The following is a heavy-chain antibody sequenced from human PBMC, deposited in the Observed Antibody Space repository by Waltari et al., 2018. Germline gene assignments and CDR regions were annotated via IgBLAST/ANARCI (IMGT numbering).Heavy chain of an antibody. J-gene: IGHJ3*02. CDR2: IYSGGST. Sequence: EVQLVEPGGGLIQPGGSLRLSCAASGFTVSSNYMSWVRQAPGKGLEWVSVIYSGGSTYYADAVKGRFTSSRDNSKNTLYLQMNSLRAEDTAVYYCATRPSTGGYIGAFDIWGQGTMVTVSS. V-gene: IGHV3-53*01. D-gene: IGHD1-1*01. CDR1: GFTVSSNY. CDR3: ATRPSTGGYIGAFDI.